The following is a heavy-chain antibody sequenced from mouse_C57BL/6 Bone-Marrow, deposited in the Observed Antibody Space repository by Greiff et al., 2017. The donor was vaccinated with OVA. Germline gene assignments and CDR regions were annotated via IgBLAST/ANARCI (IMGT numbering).Heavy chain of an antibody. D-gene: IGHD1-1*01. Sequence: EVQLQESGGGLVKPGGSLKLSCAASGFTFSSYAMSWVRQTPEKRLEWVATISDGGSYTYYPDNVKGRFTISRDNAKNNLYLQMSHLKSEDTAMYYCARVGATTVVEGLDYWGQGTTLTVSS. CDR3: ARVGATTVVEGLDY. J-gene: IGHJ2*01. V-gene: IGHV5-4*01. CDR2: ISDGGSYT. CDR1: GFTFSSYA.